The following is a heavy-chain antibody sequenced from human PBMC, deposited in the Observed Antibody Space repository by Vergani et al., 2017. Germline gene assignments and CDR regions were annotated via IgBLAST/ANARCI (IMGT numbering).Heavy chain of an antibody. Sequence: EVQLLESGGGSAQPGESLRLSCVASVFTFTAHGLNWVRQAPGKGLEWVSGISGQNFRTHYADSVKGRFTISRDESKNTVYLQINSLRAEDTAFYYCAEFLGGDGFSAFWGQGTLVTVSS. D-gene: IGHD2-21*01. J-gene: IGHJ4*02. V-gene: IGHV3-23*01. CDR1: VFTFTAHG. CDR3: AEFLGGDGFSAF. CDR2: ISGQNFRT.